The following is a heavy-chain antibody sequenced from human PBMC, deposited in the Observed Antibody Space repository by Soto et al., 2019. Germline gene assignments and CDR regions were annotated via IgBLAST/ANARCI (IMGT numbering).Heavy chain of an antibody. Sequence: SETLSLTCTVSGGSISSGGYYWNWIRQHPGKGLEWIGYIFYSGSTNYNPSLKSRVTISVDTSKNQFSLKLSSVTAADTAVYYCARDGGYGSGSYYLTYWGQGTPVTVS. V-gene: IGHV4-31*03. CDR2: IFYSGST. CDR3: ARDGGYGSGSYYLTY. J-gene: IGHJ4*02. CDR1: GGSISSGGYY. D-gene: IGHD3-10*01.